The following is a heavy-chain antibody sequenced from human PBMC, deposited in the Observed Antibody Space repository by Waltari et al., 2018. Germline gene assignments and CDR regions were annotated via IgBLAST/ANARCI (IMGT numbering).Heavy chain of an antibody. V-gene: IGHV4-39*02. D-gene: IGHD3-16*01. CDR3: ARRPMGAAFDY. Sequence: QLQMHESGPVLVKSSETLSLTCTVSGDSMTNSNYYWAWIRQPPGKGLEWIGDIYYSGTSFYNPSLMSRLTISADTSKNHFSLSLTSVTVADTAIYYCARRPMGAAFDYWGQGVLVTISS. J-gene: IGHJ4*02. CDR1: GDSMTNSNYY. CDR2: IYYSGTS.